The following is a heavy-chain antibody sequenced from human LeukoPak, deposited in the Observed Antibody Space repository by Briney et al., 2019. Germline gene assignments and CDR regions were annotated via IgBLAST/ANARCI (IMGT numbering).Heavy chain of an antibody. CDR1: GLSLNSYA. CDR3: ARGYSSMGY. D-gene: IGHD2-15*01. J-gene: IGHJ4*02. V-gene: IGHV3-23*01. CDR2: ISGSGGST. Sequence: GGSLRLSCTASGLSLNSYAMSWVRQVPGKGLEWVSAISGSGGSTYYADSVKGRFTISRDNSKNTLYLQMNSLRAEDTAVYYCARGYSSMGYWGQGTLVTVSS.